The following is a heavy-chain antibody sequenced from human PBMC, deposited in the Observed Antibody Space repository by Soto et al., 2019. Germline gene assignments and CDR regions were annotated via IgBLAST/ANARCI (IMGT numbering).Heavy chain of an antibody. CDR3: ARGNYGGFDY. J-gene: IGHJ4*02. Sequence: QVQLVESGGGVVQPGRSLRLSCAASGFTFSSYAMHWVRQAPGKGLEWVAVISYDGSNKYYADSVKGRFTISRDNSKNTLYLQMNSLRAEDTAVYYWARGNYGGFDYWGQGTLVTVSS. D-gene: IGHD1-7*01. CDR2: ISYDGSNK. CDR1: GFTFSSYA. V-gene: IGHV3-30-3*01.